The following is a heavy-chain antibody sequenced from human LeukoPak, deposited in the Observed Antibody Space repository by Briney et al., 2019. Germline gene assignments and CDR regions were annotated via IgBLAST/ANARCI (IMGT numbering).Heavy chain of an antibody. J-gene: IGHJ4*02. CDR3: AKDQARFMVRGVIIFDY. V-gene: IGHV3-23*01. Sequence: GGSLRLSCAASGFTFSSYAMSWVRQAPGKGLEWVSAISGSGGSTYYADSVKGRFTISRDNSKNTLYLQMNSLRAEDTAVYYCAKDQARFMVRGVIIFDYWGQGTLVTVSS. D-gene: IGHD3-10*01. CDR2: ISGSGGST. CDR1: GFTFSSYA.